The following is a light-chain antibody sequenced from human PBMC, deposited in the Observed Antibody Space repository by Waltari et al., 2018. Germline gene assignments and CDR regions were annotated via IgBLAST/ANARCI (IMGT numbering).Light chain of an antibody. CDR1: QSVSSY. V-gene: IGKV3-11*01. CDR3: QQRSNWPPLT. CDR2: DAS. J-gene: IGKJ4*01. Sequence: EIVLTQSPDTLSLSPGERATLSCRASQSVSSYLAWYQQKPGQAPRLLIYDASNRATVIPARFSGSGSGTDVTLTISSLEPEDFAVYYCQQRSNWPPLTFGGGTKVEIK.